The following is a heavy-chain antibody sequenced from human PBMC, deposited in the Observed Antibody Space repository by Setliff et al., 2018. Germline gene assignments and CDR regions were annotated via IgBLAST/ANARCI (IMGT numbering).Heavy chain of an antibody. D-gene: IGHD3-3*01. CDR2: VSASGST. Sequence: PSETLSLTCTVSGGSINSMSYYWGWIRQPAGKELEWIGRVSASGSTTYNPSLKSRVTMSVDTSRNQISLNLTSVTAADTAMYYCARERTIFGILVISGWFDPWGQGTVVTVSS. CDR1: GGSINSMSYY. CDR3: ARERTIFGILVISGWFDP. V-gene: IGHV4-4*07. J-gene: IGHJ5*02.